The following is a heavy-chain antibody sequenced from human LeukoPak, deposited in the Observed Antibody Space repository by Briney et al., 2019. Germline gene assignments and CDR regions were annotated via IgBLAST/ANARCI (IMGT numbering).Heavy chain of an antibody. CDR1: GYTFTGYY. J-gene: IGHJ5*02. V-gene: IGHV1-2*06. CDR3: ARDSCSSTSCYSWFDP. Sequence: GASVKVSCKASGYTFTGYYMQWVRQAPGQGLEWMGRINPNSGGTNYAQKFQGRVTMTRDTSISTAYMELSRLRSDDTAVYYCARDSCSSTSCYSWFDPWGQGTLVTVSS. CDR2: INPNSGGT. D-gene: IGHD2-2*02.